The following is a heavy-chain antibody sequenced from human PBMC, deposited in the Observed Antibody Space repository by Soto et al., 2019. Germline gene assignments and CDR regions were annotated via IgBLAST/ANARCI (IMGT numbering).Heavy chain of an antibody. Sequence: QITLKESGPSLVKPTQTLTLTCTFSGFSLTTSGVAVGWIRQPPGKALEWLALIYGDDDKRYSTSLKTRLAISSGTSENQVVLTMTDIDPVDTATYYCAHSKFYSYVGAFVIWGEGTMVTVSS. D-gene: IGHD2-21*01. J-gene: IGHJ3*02. CDR3: AHSKFYSYVGAFVI. CDR1: GFSLTTSGVA. V-gene: IGHV2-5*02. CDR2: IYGDDDK.